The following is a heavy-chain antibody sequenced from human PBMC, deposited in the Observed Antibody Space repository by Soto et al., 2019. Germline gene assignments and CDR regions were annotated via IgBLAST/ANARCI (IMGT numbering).Heavy chain of an antibody. CDR2: IIPIFGTA. CDR3: ASSITIFGVVYYGMDV. J-gene: IGHJ6*02. Sequence: QVQLVQSGAEVKKPGSSVKVSCKASGGTFSSYAISWVRQAPGQGLEWMGGIIPIFGTANYAQKFQGRVTITADKSTSTAYMELSSLRSEDTAVYYCASSITIFGVVYYGMDVWGQGTTVTVSS. CDR1: GGTFSSYA. D-gene: IGHD3-3*01. V-gene: IGHV1-69*06.